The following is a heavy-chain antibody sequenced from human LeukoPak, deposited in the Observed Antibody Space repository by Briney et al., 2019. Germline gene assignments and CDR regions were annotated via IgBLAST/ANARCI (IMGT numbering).Heavy chain of an antibody. J-gene: IGHJ4*02. Sequence: PGGSLRLSWAASGFVFSNYWMTWVRQAPGKGLEWVASINDGGSGKYYVDSVKGRFTISRDNAQKSLYLEMHSLRAEDTAVYYCARAVTSTEGYWGQGTLVTVSS. D-gene: IGHD4-17*01. V-gene: IGHV3-7*03. CDR1: GFVFSNYW. CDR2: INDGGSGK. CDR3: ARAVTSTEGY.